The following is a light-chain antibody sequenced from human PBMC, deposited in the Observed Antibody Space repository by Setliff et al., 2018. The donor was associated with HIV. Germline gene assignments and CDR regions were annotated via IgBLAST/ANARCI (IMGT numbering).Light chain of an antibody. CDR3: CSYAGTYTYI. CDR2: DVS. Sequence: QSALTQPRSVSGSPGQSVTLSCTGSSSDVGAYNYVSWYQQYPGKAPKLIIYDVSKRPSGVPDRFSGSKSGDPASLTISGLQSEDEADYYCCSYAGTYTYIFGSGTKVTVL. J-gene: IGLJ1*01. V-gene: IGLV2-11*01. CDR1: SSDVGAYNY.